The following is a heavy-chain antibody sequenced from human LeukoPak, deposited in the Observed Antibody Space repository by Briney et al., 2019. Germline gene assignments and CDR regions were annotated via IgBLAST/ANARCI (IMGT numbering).Heavy chain of an antibody. CDR2: INPGGTET. CDR1: GFSLSNYW. V-gene: IGHV3-7*01. CDR3: GRFGYVAGVDL. D-gene: IGHD6-19*01. Sequence: GSLRLSFAASGFSLSNYWVSWVRQAPGTGLEGVANINPGGTETYYVEPVKGRFTISRDNAKNLVYLQMNSLRAEDSAVFHCGRFGYVAGVDLWGQGTLVTVSS. J-gene: IGHJ4*02.